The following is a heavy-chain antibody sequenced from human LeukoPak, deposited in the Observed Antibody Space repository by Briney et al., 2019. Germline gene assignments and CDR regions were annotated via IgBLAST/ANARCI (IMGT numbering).Heavy chain of an antibody. D-gene: IGHD3-22*01. Sequence: GGSLRLSCVASGFTFSSYSMKWVRQAPGKGLEWVSSISSSSSYIDYADSVKGRFTISRDNAKNSLYLQMNSLRAEDTAVYYCARDAYYYDSSGYYYIDYWGQGTLVTVSS. CDR1: GFTFSSYS. J-gene: IGHJ4*02. CDR2: ISSSSSYI. V-gene: IGHV3-21*04. CDR3: ARDAYYYDSSGYYYIDY.